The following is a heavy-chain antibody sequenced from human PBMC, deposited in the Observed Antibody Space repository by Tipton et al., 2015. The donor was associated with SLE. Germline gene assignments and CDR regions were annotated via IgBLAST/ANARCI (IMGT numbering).Heavy chain of an antibody. CDR2: IYKSGDT. Sequence: TLSLTCTVSGGSISSDDYYWTWVRQHPGKGLEWIGHIYKSGDTHHNPSLKSRVTMSVDTSKNQFSLKLSSVTAADTAVYYCARGGVGGYDYFDYWGQGTLVTVSS. V-gene: IGHV4-31*03. J-gene: IGHJ4*02. CDR1: GGSISSDDYY. D-gene: IGHD5-12*01. CDR3: ARGGVGGYDYFDY.